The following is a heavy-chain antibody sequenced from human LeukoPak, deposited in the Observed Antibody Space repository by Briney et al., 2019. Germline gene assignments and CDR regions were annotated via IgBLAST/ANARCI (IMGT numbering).Heavy chain of an antibody. CDR1: GFTLRTYE. CDR3: ARDPNSYFYGLDV. J-gene: IGHJ6*02. CDR2: VCSSGGAT. V-gene: IGHV3-48*03. Sequence: PGGSLRLSCAASGFTLRTYEMTWVRQAPGKWLEWISFVCSSGGATFYADSVRGRFTVSRDNAENSVYLQMNSLRAEDTAIYYCARDPNSYFYGLDVWGQGTAVTVSS.